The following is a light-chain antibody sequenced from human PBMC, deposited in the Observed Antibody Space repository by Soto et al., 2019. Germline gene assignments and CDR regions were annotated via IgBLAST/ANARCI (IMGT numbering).Light chain of an antibody. V-gene: IGKV1-9*01. J-gene: IGKJ4*01. CDR1: HDISNF. CDR3: QQLNSYLLT. CDR2: SAT. Sequence: DIQLTQSPSFLSASVGDRVTVTCRASHDISNFLAWYQQKPGKAPKLLISSATTLQRGVPSRFSGSGSGTEFTLTISSLQAEDFATYYCQQLNSYLLTFGGGTKVDIK.